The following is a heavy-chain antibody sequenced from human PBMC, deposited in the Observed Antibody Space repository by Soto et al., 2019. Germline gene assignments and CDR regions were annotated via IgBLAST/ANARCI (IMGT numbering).Heavy chain of an antibody. J-gene: IGHJ4*02. D-gene: IGHD3-22*01. CDR1: GGSFSGYY. V-gene: IGHV4-34*01. CDR2: LNHSGST. CDR3: ARGPFAHYYDSSGYYGL. Sequence: SETLSLTCAVYGGSFSGYYWSWSRQPPGKGLEWIGELNHSGSTNYNPSLKSRVTIAVDTSKNQFSLKLISVTAADTAVYYCARGPFAHYYDSSGYYGLWGQGTPVTAPQ.